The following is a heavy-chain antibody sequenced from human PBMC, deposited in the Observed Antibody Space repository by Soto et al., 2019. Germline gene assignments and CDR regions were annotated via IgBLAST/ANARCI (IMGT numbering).Heavy chain of an antibody. CDR3: ARDRGPIVVVPAAMGY. CDR1: GYTFTSYG. D-gene: IGHD2-2*01. J-gene: IGHJ4*02. CDR2: ISAYNGNT. Sequence: QVQLVQSGAEVKKPGASVKVSCKASGYTFTSYGISWVRQAPGQGLEWMGWISAYNGNTNYAQKLQGRVTMTTDSTTSTADMELRSLRSDDTAVYYCARDRGPIVVVPAAMGYWGQATLVTVSS. V-gene: IGHV1-18*01.